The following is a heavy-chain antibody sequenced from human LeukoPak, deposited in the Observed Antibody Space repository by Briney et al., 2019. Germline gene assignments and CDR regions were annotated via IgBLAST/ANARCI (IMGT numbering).Heavy chain of an antibody. V-gene: IGHV1-69*13. D-gene: IGHD2-2*01. Sequence: ASVKVSCKASGGTLSSYAISWVRQAPGQGLEWMGGIIPIFGTANYAQKFQGRVTITADESTSTAYMELSSLRSEDTAVYYCARGRSDIVVVPAARRNYYYYGMDVWGKGTTVTVSS. CDR1: GGTLSSYA. CDR3: ARGRSDIVVVPAARRNYYYYGMDV. J-gene: IGHJ6*04. CDR2: IIPIFGTA.